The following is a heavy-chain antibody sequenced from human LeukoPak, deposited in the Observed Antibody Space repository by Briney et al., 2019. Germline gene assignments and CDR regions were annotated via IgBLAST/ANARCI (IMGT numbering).Heavy chain of an antibody. V-gene: IGHV1-2*02. CDR3: ARGSIVGATFDYFDY. D-gene: IGHD1-26*01. J-gene: IGHJ4*02. CDR2: INPNSGGT. Sequence: ASVKVSCKASGYTFTGYYIHWVRHAPGQGLEWMGWINPNSGGTNYAQKFQGRVTMTRDTSISTAYKDLSRLRSDDTAVYYCARGSIVGATFDYFDYCGQGTQVTVSS. CDR1: GYTFTGYY.